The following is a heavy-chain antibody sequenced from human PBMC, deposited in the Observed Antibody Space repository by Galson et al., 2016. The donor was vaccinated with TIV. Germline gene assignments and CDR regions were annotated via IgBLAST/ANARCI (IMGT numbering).Heavy chain of an antibody. D-gene: IGHD2/OR15-2a*01. V-gene: IGHV3-15*06. CDR2: IKSETDDGTT. Sequence: LRLSCAVSGFTLRNAWMSWVRQAPGKGLEWVGRIKSETDDGTTNCAAPVKGRFTISRDDSENTLYLQLSSLNAEDTAVYYCATVGNPAYFKFWGQGTLVTVSS. CDR3: ATVGNPAYFKF. CDR1: GFTLRNAW. J-gene: IGHJ4*02.